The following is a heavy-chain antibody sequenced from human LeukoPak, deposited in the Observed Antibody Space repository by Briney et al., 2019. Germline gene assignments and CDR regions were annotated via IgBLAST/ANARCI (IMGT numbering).Heavy chain of an antibody. CDR3: AKGDIVATIFEVENYFDY. CDR1: GFTFSSYA. Sequence: GGSLRLSCAASGFTFSSYAMSWVRQAPGKGLEWVSAISGSGGSTYYADSVKGRFTISRDNSKNTLYLQMNSLRAEDTAVYYCAKGDIVATIFEVENYFDYWGQGTLVTVSS. CDR2: ISGSGGST. D-gene: IGHD5-12*01. V-gene: IGHV3-23*01. J-gene: IGHJ4*02.